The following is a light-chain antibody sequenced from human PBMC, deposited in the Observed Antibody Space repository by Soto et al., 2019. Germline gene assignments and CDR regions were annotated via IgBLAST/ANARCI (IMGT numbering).Light chain of an antibody. V-gene: IGKV1-39*01. CDR3: QQSYSTPPFT. J-gene: IGKJ3*01. CDR2: DAS. CDR1: QSISSY. Sequence: DIQMTQSPSPLSASVGDRVYITCRTSQSISSYLNWYQAKPGKAPKLLIYDASTLESGVPSRFSGSGSGTDFTLTISSLQPEDSATYYRQQSYSTPPFTFGPGTRVDI.